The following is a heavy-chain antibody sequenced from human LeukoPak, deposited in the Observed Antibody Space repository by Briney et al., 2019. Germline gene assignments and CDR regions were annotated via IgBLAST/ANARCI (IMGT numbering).Heavy chain of an antibody. CDR2: IYYSGST. CDR1: GGSISSYY. V-gene: IGHV4-59*01. J-gene: IGHJ5*02. D-gene: IGHD6-13*01. CDR3: ASFRSSSWYQAVNWFDP. Sequence: SETLSLTCTVSGGSISSYYWSWLRQPPGKGLEWIGYIYYSGSTNYNPSLKSRVTISVDTSKNQFSLKLSSVTAADTAVYYCASFRSSSWYQAVNWFDPWGQGTLVTVSS.